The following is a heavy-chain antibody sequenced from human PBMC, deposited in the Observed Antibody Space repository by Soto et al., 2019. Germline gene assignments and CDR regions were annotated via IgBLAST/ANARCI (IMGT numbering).Heavy chain of an antibody. J-gene: IGHJ6*02. V-gene: IGHV4-59*01. Sequence: PSETLSLTCTVSGGSISSYCWSWIRQPPGKGLEWIGYIYYSGSTNYNPSLKSRVTISVDTSKNQFSLKLSSVTAADTAVYYCARGYPGFGELLSLYYYYGMDVWGQGTTVTVSS. D-gene: IGHD3-10*01. CDR3: ARGYPGFGELLSLYYYYGMDV. CDR2: IYYSGST. CDR1: GGSISSYC.